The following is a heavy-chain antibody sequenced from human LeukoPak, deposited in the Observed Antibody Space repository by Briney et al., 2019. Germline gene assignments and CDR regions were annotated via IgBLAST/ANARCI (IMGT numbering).Heavy chain of an antibody. J-gene: IGHJ4*02. D-gene: IGHD6-19*01. CDR3: AREKHAVAADY. CDR2: ISYDGSNK. Sequence: GSLRLSCAASGFTFSNYGMHRVRQAPGQGLGGVAVISYDGSNKYYADSVKGRFTISRDNSKNTLYLQMNSLRAEDTAVYYCAREKHAVAADYWGQGTLVTVSS. V-gene: IGHV3-30*04. CDR1: GFTFSNYG.